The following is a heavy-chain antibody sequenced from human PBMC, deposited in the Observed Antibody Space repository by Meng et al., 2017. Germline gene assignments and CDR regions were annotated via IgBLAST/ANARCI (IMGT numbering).Heavy chain of an antibody. V-gene: IGHV4-31*03. CDR3: ARRKGRDAFDI. J-gene: IGHJ3*02. CDR2: IYYSGST. Sequence: QRQRQGSGPGLVKPSQTLSLTCTVSGGSISSGGYYWSWIRQHPGKGLEWIGYIYYSGSTYYNPSLKSRVTISVDTSKNQFSLKLSSVTAADTAVYYCARRKGRDAFDIWGQGTMVTVSS. CDR1: GGSISSGGYY.